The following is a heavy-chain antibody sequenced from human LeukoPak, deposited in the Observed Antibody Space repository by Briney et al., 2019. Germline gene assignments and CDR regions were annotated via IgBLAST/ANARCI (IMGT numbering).Heavy chain of an antibody. J-gene: IGHJ4*02. D-gene: IGHD6-19*01. CDR3: AKDGVFRQWLGGWQDY. V-gene: IGHV3-30*18. CDR1: GFIFSSYG. Sequence: GGSLRLSCSASGFIFSSYGMHWVRQAPGKGLEWVAAISSDGSNKYYGDSGKGRPTISRDNSKNTLYLEMNSLRAEDTAVYFCAKDGVFRQWLGGWQDYWGQGTLVTVSS. CDR2: ISSDGSNK.